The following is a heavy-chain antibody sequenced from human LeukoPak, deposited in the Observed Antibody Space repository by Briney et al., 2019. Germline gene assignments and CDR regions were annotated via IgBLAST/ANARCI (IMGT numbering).Heavy chain of an antibody. CDR1: GGTFSSYA. D-gene: IGHD4-17*01. V-gene: IGHV1-69*04. Sequence: GASVKVSCKASGGTFSSYAISWVRQAPGQGLEWMGRIIPILGIANYAQKFQGRVTITADKSTSTACMELSSLRSEDTAVYYCARDADYGDSGYWGQGTLVTVSS. J-gene: IGHJ4*02. CDR3: ARDADYGDSGY. CDR2: IIPILGIA.